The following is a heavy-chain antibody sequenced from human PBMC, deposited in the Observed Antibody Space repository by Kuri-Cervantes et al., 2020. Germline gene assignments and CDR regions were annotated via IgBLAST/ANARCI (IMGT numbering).Heavy chain of an antibody. J-gene: IGHJ4*02. V-gene: IGHV5-51*01. CDR1: GYSFTSYW. D-gene: IGHD6-19*01. CDR2: IYPGDSDT. Sequence: GESLKISCKGSGYSFTSYWSGWVRQMPGKGLEWMGIIYPGDSDTRYSPSFQGQVTISADKSISTAYLQWSSLKASDTAMYFCARLPDSRGPLHFDYWGQGALVTVSS. CDR3: ARLPDSRGPLHFDY.